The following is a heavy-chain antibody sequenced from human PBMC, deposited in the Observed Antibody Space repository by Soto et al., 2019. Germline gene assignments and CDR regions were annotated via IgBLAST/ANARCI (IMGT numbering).Heavy chain of an antibody. D-gene: IGHD3-3*01. Sequence: SETLSLTCAVYGGSFSGYYWSWIRQPPGKGLEWIGEINHSGSTNYNPSLKSRVTISVDTSKNQFSLKLSSVTAADTAVYYCAFRGFWSGYWYWGQGTMVTVSS. V-gene: IGHV4-34*01. CDR3: AFRGFWSGYWY. CDR1: GGSFSGYY. J-gene: IGHJ3*01. CDR2: INHSGST.